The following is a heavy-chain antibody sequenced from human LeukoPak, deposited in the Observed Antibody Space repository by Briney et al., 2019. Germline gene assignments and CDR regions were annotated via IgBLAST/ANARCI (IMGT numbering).Heavy chain of an antibody. CDR3: ATGGSYSGSYEIDY. V-gene: IGHV1-24*01. CDR1: GYTLTELS. D-gene: IGHD1-26*01. CDR2: FDPEDGET. Sequence: ASVKVSCKVSGYTLTELSMHWVRQAPGKGLEWMGGFDPEDGETIYAQKFQGRVTMTEDTSTDTAYMELSSLRSEDTAVYYCATGGSYSGSYEIDYWGQGTLVTVSS. J-gene: IGHJ4*02.